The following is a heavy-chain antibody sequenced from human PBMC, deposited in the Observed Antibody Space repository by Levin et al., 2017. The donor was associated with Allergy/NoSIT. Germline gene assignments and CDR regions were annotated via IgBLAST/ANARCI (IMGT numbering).Heavy chain of an antibody. CDR3: ARGGWSNDY. J-gene: IGHJ4*02. CDR1: GGSISKNY. CDR2: VYYSGST. D-gene: IGHD6-19*01. Sequence: SETLSLTCTVSGGSISKNYWSWIRQPPGKGLEWIGYVYYSGSTNYNPSLKSRVTISVDTSKNQFSLKLTSVTAADTAVYYCARGGWSNDYWGQGTLVTVSS. V-gene: IGHV4-59*01.